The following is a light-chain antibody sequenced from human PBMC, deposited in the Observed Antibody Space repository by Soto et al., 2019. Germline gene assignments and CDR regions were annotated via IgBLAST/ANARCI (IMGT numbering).Light chain of an antibody. CDR2: GAS. CDR1: QSVSSSY. Sequence: EVVLTQSPGTLSLSPGERATLSCRASQSVSSSYLAWYQQKPGQAPRLLIYGASSGATGIPDRFSGSGSGTDFTLTISRLEPEDFVVYYCQQYGSSPAYTFGQGTKLEIK. J-gene: IGKJ2*01. CDR3: QQYGSSPAYT. V-gene: IGKV3-20*01.